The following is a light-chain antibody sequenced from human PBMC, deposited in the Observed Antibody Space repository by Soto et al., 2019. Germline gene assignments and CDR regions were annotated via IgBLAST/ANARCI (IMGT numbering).Light chain of an antibody. J-gene: IGLJ1*01. CDR1: ISDVGGNKF. CDR2: DVS. CDR3: SSFTGTNYV. V-gene: IGLV2-14*03. Sequence: QSALTQPASVSGSPEQSITISCTGTISDVGGNKFVSWYQQYPGKAPKLMICDVSNRPSGVSNRFSGSKSGNTASLTISGLQAEDEADYYCSSFTGTNYVFGTGTKLTVL.